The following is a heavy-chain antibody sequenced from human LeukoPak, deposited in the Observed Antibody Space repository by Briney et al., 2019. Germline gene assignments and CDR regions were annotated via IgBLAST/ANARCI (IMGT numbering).Heavy chain of an antibody. D-gene: IGHD3-3*01. CDR1: GFTFKNYD. V-gene: IGHV3-23*01. CDR2: INGNGGAT. CDR3: AKGGAYYDFSFDP. Sequence: GGSLRLSCAASGFTFKNYDMSWVRQAPGTGMEWVSTINGNGGATYYADSVRGRFTVSRGNSKNTLYLQMNSLRAEDTALYYCAKGGAYYDFSFDPWGQGTLVTVSS. J-gene: IGHJ5*02.